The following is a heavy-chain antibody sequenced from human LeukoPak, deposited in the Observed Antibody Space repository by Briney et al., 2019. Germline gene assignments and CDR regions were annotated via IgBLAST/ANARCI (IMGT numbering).Heavy chain of an antibody. V-gene: IGHV4-38-2*01. CDR2: MYHSGST. CDR1: GYSINSAYY. Sequence: SETLSLTCAVSGYSINSAYYWGWIRQPPGKGLEWIGSMYHSGSTWYSPSLKSRVSISIDTSKSQFSLKLRSVTAADTAIYYCARQGYHWNDNNLYYFDYWGLGTLVTVSS. CDR3: ARQGYHWNDNNLYYFDY. J-gene: IGHJ4*02. D-gene: IGHD1-20*01.